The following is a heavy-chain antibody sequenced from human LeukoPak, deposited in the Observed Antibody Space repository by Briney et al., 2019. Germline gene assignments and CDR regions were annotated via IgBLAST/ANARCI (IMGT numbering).Heavy chain of an antibody. CDR3: ARTYCSGGSCVDY. D-gene: IGHD2-15*01. V-gene: IGHV4-34*01. Sequence: SETLSLTCAVYGGSFSGYYWSWIRQPPGKGLEWIGEINHSGSTNYNPSLKSRVTISVDTSKNQFSLKLSSVTAADTAVYYCARTYCSGGSCVDYWGQVTLVSVSS. CDR2: INHSGST. CDR1: GGSFSGYY. J-gene: IGHJ4*02.